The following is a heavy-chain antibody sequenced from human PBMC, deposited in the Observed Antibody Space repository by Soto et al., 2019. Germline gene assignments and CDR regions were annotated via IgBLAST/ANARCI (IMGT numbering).Heavy chain of an antibody. CDR1: SGPSKSHN. D-gene: IGHD5-18*01. J-gene: IGHJ6*02. V-gene: IGHV4-59*11. CDR2: VYDTWST. Sequence: ASETLSLTCTVSSGPSKSHNWGWIRQPPGRGLEWIGYVYDTWSTSYNPSLKSRVTVSADTSKNQFSLQLNSVTPEDTAVYYCARSTGYDYYYYGMDVWGQGTTVIVSS. CDR3: ARSTGYDYYYYGMDV.